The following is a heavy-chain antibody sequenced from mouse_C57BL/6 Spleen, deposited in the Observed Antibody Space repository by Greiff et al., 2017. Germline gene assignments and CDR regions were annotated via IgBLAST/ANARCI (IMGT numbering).Heavy chain of an antibody. CDR2: IYPGDGDT. CDR3: ARWTAQATYYAMDY. Sequence: QVQLKQSGAELVKPGASVKISCKASGYAFSSYWMNWVKQRPGKGLEWIGQIYPGDGDTNYNGKFKGKATLTADKSSSTAYMQLSSLTSEDSAVYFCARWTAQATYYAMDYWGQGTSVTVSS. V-gene: IGHV1-80*01. J-gene: IGHJ4*01. CDR1: GYAFSSYW. D-gene: IGHD3-2*02.